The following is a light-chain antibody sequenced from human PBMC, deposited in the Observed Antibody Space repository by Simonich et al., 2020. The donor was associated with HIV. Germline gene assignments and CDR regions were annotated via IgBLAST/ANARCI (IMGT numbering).Light chain of an antibody. V-gene: IGKV4-1*01. J-gene: IGKJ2*01. Sequence: DIMMTQSPNSLAVSLGERATINCKSSQSVLYSSNNKNYLAWYQQKPGQPPKLLIYWASTRESGVPDRFSGSGSGTEFSLTISSLQAEDVAVYYCQQYYSTPGTFGQGTKVEIK. CDR3: QQYYSTPGT. CDR1: QSVLYSSNNKNY. CDR2: WAS.